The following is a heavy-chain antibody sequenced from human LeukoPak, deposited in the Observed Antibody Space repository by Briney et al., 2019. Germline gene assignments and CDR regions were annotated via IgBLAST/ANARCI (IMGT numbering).Heavy chain of an antibody. D-gene: IGHD2-2*01. CDR1: GGSISSYY. Sequence: SETLSLTCTVSGGSISSYYWSWIRQPPGKGLEWIGYIHYSGSTNYNPSLKSRVTISVDTSKNQFSLKLSSVTAADTAVYYCARQYCSSTSCYPYYFDYWGQGTLVTVSS. V-gene: IGHV4-59*08. J-gene: IGHJ4*02. CDR2: IHYSGST. CDR3: ARQYCSSTSCYPYYFDY.